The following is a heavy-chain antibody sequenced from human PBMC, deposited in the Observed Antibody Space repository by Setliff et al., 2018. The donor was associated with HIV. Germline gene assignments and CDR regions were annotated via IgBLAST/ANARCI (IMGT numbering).Heavy chain of an antibody. CDR2: IYTSGST. J-gene: IGHJ4*02. CDR1: GGSISSYY. V-gene: IGHV4-4*09. Sequence: SETLSLTCTVSGGSISSYYGSWIRQPPGKGLEWIGYIYTSGSTNYNTSLKSRVTISVDTPKNQFSLKMSSVTAADTAVYYCARGLSFYDPGGFDYWGQGTLVTVSS. CDR3: ARGLSFYDPGGFDY. D-gene: IGHD3-22*01.